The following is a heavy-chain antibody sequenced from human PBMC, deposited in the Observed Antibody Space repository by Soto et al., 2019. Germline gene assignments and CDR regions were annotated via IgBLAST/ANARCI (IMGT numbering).Heavy chain of an antibody. J-gene: IGHJ6*03. Sequence: VESLRHSFPTSGFTFISFSLNRLRPAPGKGLEWVSSISSSSSYIYYADSVKGRFTISRDNAKNSLYLQMNSLRAEDTAVYYCARDRGMVRGVMVDYYYYYMDVWGKGT. V-gene: IGHV3-21*01. CDR2: ISSSSSYI. D-gene: IGHD3-10*01. CDR1: GFTFISFS. CDR3: ARDRGMVRGVMVDYYYYYMDV.